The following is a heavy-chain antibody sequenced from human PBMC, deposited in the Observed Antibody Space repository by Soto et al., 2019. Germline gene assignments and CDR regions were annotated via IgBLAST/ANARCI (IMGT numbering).Heavy chain of an antibody. CDR3: AKADDGGTHFEN. J-gene: IGHJ4*02. V-gene: IGHV3-13*01. D-gene: IGHD4-17*01. Sequence: EVQLVESGGGLVQPGGSLRLSCAASGFTVSRYDMHWVRQATGKGLEWVSVIGSAGDTYYPGSVKGRFTISRENAQNSLYLQMTSLRAEDTAVYHCAKADDGGTHFENWGQGTLVTVSS. CDR1: GFTVSRYD. CDR2: IGSAGDT.